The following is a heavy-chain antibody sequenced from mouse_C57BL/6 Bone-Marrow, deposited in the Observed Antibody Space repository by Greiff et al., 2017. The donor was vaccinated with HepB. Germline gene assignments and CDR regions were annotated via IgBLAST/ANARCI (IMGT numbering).Heavy chain of an antibody. CDR2: INPSNGGT. J-gene: IGHJ2*01. CDR3: ARERLRLRDFDY. V-gene: IGHV1-53*01. CDR1: GHTFTSYW. Sequence: VQLQQPGTDLVKPGASLKLSCKASGHTFTSYWMHWVKQRPGQGLEWIGNINPSNGGTNYNEKFKSKATLTVDKSSSTAYMQLSSLTSEDSAVYYCARERLRLRDFDYWGQGTTLTVSS. D-gene: IGHD3-2*02.